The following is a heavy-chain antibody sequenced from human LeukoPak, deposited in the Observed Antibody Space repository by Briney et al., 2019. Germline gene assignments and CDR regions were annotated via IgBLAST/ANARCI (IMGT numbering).Heavy chain of an antibody. CDR3: ARDYGFDY. V-gene: IGHV3-23*01. Sequence: GGSLRLSCAASGFTFSNYAMSWVRQAPGKGLEWVSTISNSGDATYYADSVKGRFTISRDNSKNTLYLQMNSLRAEDTAVYYCARDYGFDYWGQGTLVTVSS. J-gene: IGHJ4*02. CDR2: ISNSGDAT. CDR1: GFTFSNYA. D-gene: IGHD4-17*01.